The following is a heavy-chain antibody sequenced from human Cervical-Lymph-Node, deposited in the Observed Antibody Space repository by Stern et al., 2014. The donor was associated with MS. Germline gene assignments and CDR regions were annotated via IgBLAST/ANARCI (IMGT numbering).Heavy chain of an antibody. Sequence: EVHLVESGGGLVKPGGSLRLSCAASGFTFSNYRMNWVRRAPGKGLEWVAFISGTGGYIHYEDSVHGRFTISRANAKNSVYLQMDSLRPEDSALYYCARDEIVGPSPFDYWGQGVLVTVSS. V-gene: IGHV3-21*01. D-gene: IGHD1-26*01. J-gene: IGHJ4*02. CDR1: GFTFSNYR. CDR2: ISGTGGYI. CDR3: ARDEIVGPSPFDY.